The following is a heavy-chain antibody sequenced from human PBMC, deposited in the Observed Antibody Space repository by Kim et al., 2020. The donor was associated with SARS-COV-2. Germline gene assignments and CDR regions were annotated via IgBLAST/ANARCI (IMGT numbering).Heavy chain of an antibody. V-gene: IGHV4-31*03. J-gene: IGHJ4*02. CDR3: AAYDSSGYVFDY. CDR2: IYYSGST. CDR1: GGSISSGGYY. D-gene: IGHD3-22*01. Sequence: SETLSLTCTVSGGSISSGGYYWSWIRQHPGKGLEWIGYIYYSGSTYYNPSLKSRVTISVDTSKNQFSLKLSSVTAADTAVYYCAAYDSSGYVFDYWGQGTLVTVSS.